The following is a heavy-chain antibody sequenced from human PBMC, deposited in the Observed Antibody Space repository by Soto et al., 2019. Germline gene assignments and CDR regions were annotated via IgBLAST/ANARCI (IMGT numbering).Heavy chain of an antibody. CDR2: IWYDGSNK. CDR1: GFTVSSYG. D-gene: IGHD1-26*01. V-gene: IGHV3-33*01. Sequence: QVQLVESGGGVVQPGRSLRLSCAASGFTVSSYGMHGVRQAPGKGLEWVAVIWYDGSNKYYADSVKGRFTISRDNSKNTLYLQMNSLRAEDTAVYYCARDGPGATSNFDYWGQGTLVTVSS. CDR3: ARDGPGATSNFDY. J-gene: IGHJ4*02.